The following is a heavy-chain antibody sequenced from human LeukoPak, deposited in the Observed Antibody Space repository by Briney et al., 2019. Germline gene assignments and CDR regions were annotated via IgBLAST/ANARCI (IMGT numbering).Heavy chain of an antibody. CDR1: GGSISSSSYS. CDR3: ARTYSSSWYLFDY. Sequence: SETLSLTCTVSGGSISSSSYSWGWIRQPPGKGLEWIGSIYYSGSTYYNPSLKSRVTISVDTSKNQFSLKLSSVTVADTAVYYCARTYSSSWYLFDYWGQGTLVTVSS. J-gene: IGHJ4*02. D-gene: IGHD6-13*01. V-gene: IGHV4-39*01. CDR2: IYYSGST.